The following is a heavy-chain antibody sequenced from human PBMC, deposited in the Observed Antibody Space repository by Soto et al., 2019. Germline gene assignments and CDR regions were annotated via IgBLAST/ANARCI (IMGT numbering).Heavy chain of an antibody. Sequence: GGSLRLSCAASGFTFSSYAMHWVRQAPGKGLEYVSAISSNGGSTYYANSVKGRFTISRDNSKNTLYLQMGSLRAEDMAVYYCARQYSSVRGDAFDIWGQGTMVTVSS. D-gene: IGHD6-19*01. CDR1: GFTFSSYA. CDR3: ARQYSSVRGDAFDI. CDR2: ISSNGGST. V-gene: IGHV3-64*01. J-gene: IGHJ3*02.